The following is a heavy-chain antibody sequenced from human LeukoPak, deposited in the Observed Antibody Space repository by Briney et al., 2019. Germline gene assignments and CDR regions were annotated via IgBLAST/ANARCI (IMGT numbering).Heavy chain of an antibody. CDR1: GFTFSSYW. J-gene: IGHJ4*02. D-gene: IGHD1-1*01. Sequence: GGSLRLSCAASGFTFSSYWMHWVRQAPGKGLVWVSRINSDGSDTNYAASVKGRFTISRDNAKNTLYLQMNSLRAEDTAVYYCARDQQAITTAAGRWGQGTLVTVSS. CDR3: ARDQQAITTAAGR. V-gene: IGHV3-74*01. CDR2: INSDGSDT.